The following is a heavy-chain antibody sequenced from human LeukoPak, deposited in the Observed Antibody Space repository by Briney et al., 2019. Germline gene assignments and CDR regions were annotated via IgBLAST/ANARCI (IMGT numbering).Heavy chain of an antibody. V-gene: IGHV4-34*01. CDR1: GGSFSGYY. CDR2: INHSGST. D-gene: IGHD5-24*01. J-gene: IGHJ3*02. Sequence: SESLSLTCAVYGGSFSGYYWSWIRQPPGKGLEWIGEINHSGSTNYNPSLKSRVTISVDTSKNQFSLKLSSVTAADTAVYYCARGRMATGRAFDIWGQGTMVTVSS. CDR3: ARGRMATGRAFDI.